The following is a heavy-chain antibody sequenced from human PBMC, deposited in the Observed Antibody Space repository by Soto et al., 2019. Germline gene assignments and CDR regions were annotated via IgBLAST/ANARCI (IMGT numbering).Heavy chain of an antibody. Sequence: SETLSLTCTVSGGSISSYYWSWIRQPPGKGLEWIGYIYYSGSTNYNPSLKSRVTISVDTSKNQFSLKLSAVTAADTAVYYCERASSSSPNNWFDPWGQGTLVTVSS. J-gene: IGHJ5*02. D-gene: IGHD6-6*01. CDR3: ERASSSSPNNWFDP. V-gene: IGHV4-59*01. CDR1: GGSISSYY. CDR2: IYYSGST.